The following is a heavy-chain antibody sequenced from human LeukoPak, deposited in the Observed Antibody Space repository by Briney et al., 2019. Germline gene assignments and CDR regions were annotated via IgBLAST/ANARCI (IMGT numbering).Heavy chain of an antibody. CDR1: GGSISSYY. D-gene: IGHD5-12*01. V-gene: IGHV4-59*01. CDR3: AHGYSGYGSTPSFDY. J-gene: IGHJ4*02. CDR2: IYYSGST. Sequence: SETLSLTCTVSGGSISSYYWSWIRQPPGKGLEWIGFIYYSGSTKYNPSLKSRVTISVDTSKNQFSLKLSSVTAADTAVYYCAHGYSGYGSTPSFDYWGQGTLVTVSS.